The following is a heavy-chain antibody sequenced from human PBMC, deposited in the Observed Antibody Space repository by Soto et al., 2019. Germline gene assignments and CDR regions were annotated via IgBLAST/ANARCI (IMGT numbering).Heavy chain of an antibody. D-gene: IGHD4-4*01. Sequence: GGSLRLSCAASGFTFSSYAMSWVRQAPGKGLEWVSAISGSGGSTYYADSVKGRFTISRDNSKNTLYLQMNSLRAEDTAVYYCAKERATVTTFLFSPLDSHDYYYYGMDVWGQGTTVTVSS. CDR3: AKERATVTTFLFSPLDSHDYYYYGMDV. V-gene: IGHV3-23*01. CDR1: GFTFSSYA. CDR2: ISGSGGST. J-gene: IGHJ6*02.